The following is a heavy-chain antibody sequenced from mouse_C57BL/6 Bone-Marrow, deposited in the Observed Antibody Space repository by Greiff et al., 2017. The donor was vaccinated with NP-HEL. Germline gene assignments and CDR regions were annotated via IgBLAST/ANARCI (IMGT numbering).Heavy chain of an antibody. J-gene: IGHJ1*03. CDR3: ARFPRGNQYFDV. Sequence: EVQLQQSGPELVKPGASVKISCKASGYSFTGYYMNWVKQSPEKSLEWIGEINPSTGGTTYNQKFKAKATLTVDKSSSTAYMQLKSLTSEDAAVYYCARFPRGNQYFDVWGTGTTVTVSS. D-gene: IGHD2-1*01. V-gene: IGHV1-42*01. CDR2: INPSTGGT. CDR1: GYSFTGYY.